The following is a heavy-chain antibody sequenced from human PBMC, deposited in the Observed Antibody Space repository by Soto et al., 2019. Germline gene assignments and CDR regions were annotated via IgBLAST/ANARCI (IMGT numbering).Heavy chain of an antibody. CDR1: GFIFSNYA. D-gene: IGHD6-6*01. CDR2: ISGSGSST. J-gene: IGHJ4*02. Sequence: PGGSLRLSFAASGFIFSNYAMSWVRQAPGKGLEWVSFISGSGSSTYYADSVKGRFTISRGNSKNTLYLQMNSLRAEDAAVYYCVREASSSGLHLDHWGRGTLVTVSS. CDR3: VREASSSGLHLDH. V-gene: IGHV3-23*01.